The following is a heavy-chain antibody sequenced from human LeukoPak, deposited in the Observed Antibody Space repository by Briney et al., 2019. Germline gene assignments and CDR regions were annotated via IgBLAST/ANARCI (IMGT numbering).Heavy chain of an antibody. V-gene: IGHV3-21*01. CDR3: ARDLGGYSYGSHFDY. CDR1: GLTFSIHW. D-gene: IGHD5-18*01. CDR2: ITTNSSYI. Sequence: KTGGSLRLSCAASGLTFSIHWLNWVRQAPAKGLEWVSSITTNSSYIYYADSVKGRFTISRDNAKNSLYLQMNSLRAEDTAVYYCARDLGGYSYGSHFDYWGEGTLVTVSS. J-gene: IGHJ4*02.